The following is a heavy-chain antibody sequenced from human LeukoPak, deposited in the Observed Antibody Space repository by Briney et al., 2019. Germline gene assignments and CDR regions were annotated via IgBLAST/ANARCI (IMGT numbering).Heavy chain of an antibody. CDR3: ARDLVDSGGYYFDY. Sequence: MPSGTLSLTCAVSGGSISSDNWWTWLRQPPGKGLEWIGQIYHSGSTNYSPSLKSRVTISVDKPKNHLSMKLSSVTAADTAIYYCARDLVDSGGYYFDYWGQGTLVTVSS. J-gene: IGHJ4*02. V-gene: IGHV4-4*02. CDR1: GGSISSDNW. D-gene: IGHD3-22*01. CDR2: IYHSGST.